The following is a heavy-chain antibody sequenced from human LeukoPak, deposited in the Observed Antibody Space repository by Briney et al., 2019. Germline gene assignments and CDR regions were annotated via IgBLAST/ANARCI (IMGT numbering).Heavy chain of an antibody. Sequence: SVKVSCKASGGTFSSYAISWVRQAPGQGLEWTGGIIPIFGTANYAQKFQGRVTITADKSTSTAYMELSSLRSEDTAVYYCARSYCSGGSCYRDYYYYYMDVWGKGTTVTVSS. CDR3: ARSYCSGGSCYRDYYYYYMDV. D-gene: IGHD2-15*01. CDR2: IIPIFGTA. CDR1: GGTFSSYA. J-gene: IGHJ6*03. V-gene: IGHV1-69*06.